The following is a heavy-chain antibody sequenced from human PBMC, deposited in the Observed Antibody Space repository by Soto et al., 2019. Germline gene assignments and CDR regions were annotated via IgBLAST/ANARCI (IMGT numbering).Heavy chain of an antibody. V-gene: IGHV4-39*01. D-gene: IGHD1-26*01. J-gene: IGHJ6*02. CDR3: VSVGATYYYYGMDV. CDR2: IYYSGST. CDR1: GGSISSSSYY. Sequence: SETLSLTCTVSGGSISSSSYYWGWIRQPPGKGLEWIGSIYYSGSTYYNPSLKSRVTISVDTSKNQFSLKMRSVTAADTAVYYCVSVGATYYYYGMDVWGQGTTVTVSS.